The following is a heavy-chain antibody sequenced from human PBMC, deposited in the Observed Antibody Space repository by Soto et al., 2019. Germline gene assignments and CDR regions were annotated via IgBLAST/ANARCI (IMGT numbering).Heavy chain of an antibody. Sequence: QGQLLQSGDEVKKPGASVRVSCRASGYDFTSYGISWVRQAPGQGLEGVSWISAYNGKRDTAQKLHGTVTMTLDTSTDTAHMDLGDLTSADTAVYYCARGRIVASIHDAFEIWGQGTMVAVSS. D-gene: IGHD2-21*01. CDR1: GYDFTSYG. CDR2: ISAYNGKR. J-gene: IGHJ3*02. V-gene: IGHV1-18*01. CDR3: ARGRIVASIHDAFEI.